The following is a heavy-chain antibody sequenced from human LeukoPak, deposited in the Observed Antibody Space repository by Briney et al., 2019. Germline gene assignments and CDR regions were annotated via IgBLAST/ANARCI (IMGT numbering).Heavy chain of an antibody. CDR2: ISYDGSNK. Sequence: GGSLRLSCAASGFTFSSYGMHWVRQASGKGLEWVAVISYDGSNKYYADSVKGRFTISRDNSKNTLYLQMNSLRAEDTAVYYCAKDSGVQRVLRYFDWLFPCDYWGQGTLVTVSS. CDR1: GFTFSSYG. CDR3: AKDSGVQRVLRYFDWLFPCDY. J-gene: IGHJ4*02. D-gene: IGHD3-9*01. V-gene: IGHV3-30*18.